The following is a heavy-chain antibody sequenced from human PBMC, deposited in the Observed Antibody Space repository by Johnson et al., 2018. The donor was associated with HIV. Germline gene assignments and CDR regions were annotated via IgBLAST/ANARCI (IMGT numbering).Heavy chain of an antibody. V-gene: IGHV3-23*04. CDR2: ISGSGGST. D-gene: IGHD3-22*01. J-gene: IGHJ3*02. CDR1: GFTFSSYA. CDR3: ARDHYYDSSGYHEGDAFDI. Sequence: EVQLVESGGGLVQPGGSLRLSCAASGFTFSSYAMSWVRQAPGKGLEWVSAISGSGGSTYYADSVKGRFTISRDNSKNTLYLQMNRLRAEDTAVYYCARDHYYDSSGYHEGDAFDIWGQGTMVTVSS.